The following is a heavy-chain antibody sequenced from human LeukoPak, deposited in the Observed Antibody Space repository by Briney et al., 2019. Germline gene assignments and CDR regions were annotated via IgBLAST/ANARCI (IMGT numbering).Heavy chain of an antibody. D-gene: IGHD3-16*02. V-gene: IGHV4-34*01. CDR3: ARAIREYYDYVWGSYRSPLYYFDY. CDR1: GGSFGGYY. J-gene: IGHJ4*02. Sequence: PSETLSLTCAVYGGSFGGYYWSWIRQPPGKGLEWIGEINHSGSTNYNPSLKSRVTISVDTSKNQFSLKLSSVTAADTAVYYCARAIREYYDYVWGSYRSPLYYFDYWGQGTLVTVPS. CDR2: INHSGST.